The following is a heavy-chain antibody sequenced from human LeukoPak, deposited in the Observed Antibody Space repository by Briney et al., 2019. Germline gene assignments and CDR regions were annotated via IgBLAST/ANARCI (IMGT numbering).Heavy chain of an antibody. D-gene: IGHD5-18*01. J-gene: IGHJ4*02. CDR2: INWNGGST. CDR1: GFTFSSYE. V-gene: IGHV3-20*04. CDR3: ARHLSGVTGYTYGRGIDY. Sequence: GGSLRLSCAASGFTFSSYEMNWVRQAPGKGLEWVSGINWNGGSTGYADSVKGRFTISRDNAKTSLYLQMNTLRAEDTAVYYCARHLSGVTGYTYGRGIDYWGQGTLVTVSS.